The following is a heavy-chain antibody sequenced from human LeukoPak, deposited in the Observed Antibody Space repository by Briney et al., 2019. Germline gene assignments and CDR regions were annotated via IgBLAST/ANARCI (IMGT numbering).Heavy chain of an antibody. J-gene: IGHJ4*02. V-gene: IGHV4-4*07. CDR1: GGSISSYY. CDR2: IYTSGST. CDR3: ARGYDSSGYYHYYLDY. D-gene: IGHD3-22*01. Sequence: TETLSLTCTVSGGSISSYYWSWIRQPAGKGLEWIGRIYTSGSTNYNPSLKSRVTMSVDTSKNQFSLKLSSVTAADTAVYYCARGYDSSGYYHYYLDYWGQGALVTVSS.